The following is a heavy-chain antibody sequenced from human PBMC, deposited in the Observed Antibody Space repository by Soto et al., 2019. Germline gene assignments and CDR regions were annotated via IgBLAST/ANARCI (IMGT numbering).Heavy chain of an antibody. D-gene: IGHD6-19*01. V-gene: IGHV3-23*01. CDR1: GFTFKESA. J-gene: IGHJ4*02. CDR2: ISDTGAST. CDR3: AKGRGSGWAWYFDN. Sequence: EVRLLEAWGGLKQPGGSLRLSCAASGFTFKESAMNWVRQAPGKGLEWVASISDTGASTWYAESVRGRLSISRDNSKNTLYLQMNSLRGEDTAVYYCAKGRGSGWAWYFDNWGQGTLVTVSS.